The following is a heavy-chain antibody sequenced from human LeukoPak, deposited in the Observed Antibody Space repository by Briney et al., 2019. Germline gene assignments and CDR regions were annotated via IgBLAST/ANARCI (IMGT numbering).Heavy chain of an antibody. CDR1: GGSISSYY. J-gene: IGHJ4*02. Sequence: PSETLSLTCTVSGGSISSYYWSWIRQPPGKGLEWIWYIYYSGSTNYNPSLKSRVTISVGTSKNQFSLKLSSVTAADTAVYYCAREGYSSGWYVDYRGQGTLVTVSS. V-gene: IGHV4-59*01. CDR3: AREGYSSGWYVDY. D-gene: IGHD6-19*01. CDR2: IYYSGST.